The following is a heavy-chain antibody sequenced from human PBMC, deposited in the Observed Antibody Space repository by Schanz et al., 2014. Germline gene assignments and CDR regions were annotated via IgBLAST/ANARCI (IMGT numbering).Heavy chain of an antibody. D-gene: IGHD3-3*01. CDR3: ARGNTIFGVVILGWLDP. J-gene: IGHJ5*02. CDR2: IIPNLGSA. V-gene: IGHV1-69*09. CDR1: GYTFAVYY. Sequence: QVQLVQSGAEVKKPGTAVKVSCKASGYTFAVYYIHWVRQAPGQGLEWMGRIIPNLGSANYAQKFQGRVTITADKSTSTVYMELSSLRSEDTAIYYCARGNTIFGVVILGWLDPWGQGTLVTVSS.